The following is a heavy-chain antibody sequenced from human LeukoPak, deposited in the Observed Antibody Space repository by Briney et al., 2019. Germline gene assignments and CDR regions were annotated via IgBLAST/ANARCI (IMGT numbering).Heavy chain of an antibody. CDR3: AKSPGSGDYL. V-gene: IGHV3-23*01. CDR1: GFTFSSYA. J-gene: IGHJ2*01. D-gene: IGHD3-10*01. Sequence: GGSLRLSCAASGFTFSSYAMVWVRQAPGEGLQWVSGIGRTGANTYYADSVKGRFTNSRDNSKNTLYLQMNSLRAEDTAVYYCAKSPGSGDYLWGRGTLVTVSS. CDR2: IGRTGANT.